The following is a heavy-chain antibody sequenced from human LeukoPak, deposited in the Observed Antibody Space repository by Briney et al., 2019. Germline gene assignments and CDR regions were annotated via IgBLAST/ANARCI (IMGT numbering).Heavy chain of an antibody. V-gene: IGHV3-53*01. CDR3: ARQIPLAGTFYFDN. J-gene: IGHJ4*02. CDR1: GFTISSSY. D-gene: IGHD6-19*01. CDR2: FYSGGTT. Sequence: PGGSLRLTCAASGFTISSSYMSWVRQAPGKGLEWVSVFYSGGTTYYADSVKGRFAISRDGSGNTLYLQMNSLGAEDTAVYFCARQIPLAGTFYFDNWGQGTLVTVSS.